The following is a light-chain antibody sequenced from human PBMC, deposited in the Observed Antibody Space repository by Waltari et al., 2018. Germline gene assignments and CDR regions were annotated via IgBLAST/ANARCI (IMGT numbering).Light chain of an antibody. CDR1: VSDVGGSNY. CDR3: GSYSGTTTFV. Sequence: QSALAQPASVSGSPGQSITISCTGSVSDVGGSNYISWYQQHPGKTPKVIIYDVSDRPSGVSNRFSGSKSGNTASLTISGLQAEDEADYYCGSYSGTTTFVFGTGTYVTVL. V-gene: IGLV2-14*03. J-gene: IGLJ1*01. CDR2: DVS.